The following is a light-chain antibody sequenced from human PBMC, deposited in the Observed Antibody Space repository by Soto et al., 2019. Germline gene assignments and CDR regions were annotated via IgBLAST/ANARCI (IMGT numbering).Light chain of an antibody. CDR1: QSIGSH. J-gene: IGKJ5*01. V-gene: IGKV3-11*01. Sequence: EIVLTQSPSTLSVSPGERSTLSCRASQSIGSHLAWYQQKSGQAPRLLIHDASSRATGIPARYSGSGSGTEFTLTISSLQSEDSAFYYCQQRKNWQVTFGQGTRLEIK. CDR2: DAS. CDR3: QQRKNWQVT.